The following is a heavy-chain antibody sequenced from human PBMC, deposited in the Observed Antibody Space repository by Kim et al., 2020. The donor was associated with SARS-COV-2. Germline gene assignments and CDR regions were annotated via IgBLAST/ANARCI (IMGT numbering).Heavy chain of an antibody. CDR3: ARENWGSGDAFDI. V-gene: IGHV3-53*01. D-gene: IGHD7-27*01. Sequence: GGSLRLSCAASGFTVSSNYMSWVRQAPGKGLEWVSVIYSGGSTYYADSVKGRFTISRDNSKNTLYLQMNSLRAEDTAVYYCARENWGSGDAFDIWGQGTMVTVSS. J-gene: IGHJ3*02. CDR2: IYSGGST. CDR1: GFTVSSNY.